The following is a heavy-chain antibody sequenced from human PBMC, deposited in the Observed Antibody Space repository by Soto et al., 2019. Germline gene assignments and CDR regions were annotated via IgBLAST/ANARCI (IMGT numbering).Heavy chain of an antibody. CDR3: ARHKLTGLFVS. D-gene: IGHD2-8*02. CDR2: IYYSGGT. Sequence: SETLSLTCTVSGGSISSGGYYWSWIRQHPGKGLEWIGYIYYSGGTYYNPSLKSRVTISVDTSKNQFSLKLSSVTAADTAVYYSARHKLTGLFVSWGHGTRVTVS. J-gene: IGHJ4*01. V-gene: IGHV4-31*03. CDR1: GGSISSGGYY.